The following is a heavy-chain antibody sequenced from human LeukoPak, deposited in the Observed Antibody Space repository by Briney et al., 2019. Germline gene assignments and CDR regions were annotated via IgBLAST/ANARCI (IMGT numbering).Heavy chain of an antibody. CDR2: ISSSSSYI. CDR1: GFNFSNYD. J-gene: IGHJ4*02. D-gene: IGHD6-13*01. Sequence: GGSLRLSCAASGFNFSNYDMSWVRQAPGKGPEWVSSISSSSSYIYYADSVKGRFTISRDNSKNTLYLQMNSLRAEDTAVYYCAKDYLTGYSSSWYGDWGLGTLVTVSS. V-gene: IGHV3-23*01. CDR3: AKDYLTGYSSSWYGD.